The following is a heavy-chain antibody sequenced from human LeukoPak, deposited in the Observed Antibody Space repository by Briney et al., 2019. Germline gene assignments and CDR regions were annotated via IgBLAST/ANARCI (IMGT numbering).Heavy chain of an antibody. V-gene: IGHV4-39*01. Sequence: PSETLSLTCTVSGGSISGSSYYWGWIRQPPGKGLEWIGSIYYSGSTYYNPSLKSRVTISVDTSKNQFSLKLSSVTAADTAVYYCARAGYSSGWYYFDYWGQGTLVTVSS. CDR2: IYYSGST. D-gene: IGHD6-19*01. J-gene: IGHJ4*02. CDR1: GGSISGSSYY. CDR3: ARAGYSSGWYYFDY.